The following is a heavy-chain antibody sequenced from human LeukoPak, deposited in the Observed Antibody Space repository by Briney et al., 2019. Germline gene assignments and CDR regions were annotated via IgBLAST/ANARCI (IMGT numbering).Heavy chain of an antibody. CDR3: ATDVGAD. CDR2: IKEDGSEK. Sequence: AGGSLRLSCAASGFTFSSSWMTWVRQTPGKGLEWVANIKEDGSEKYYVDSVKGRLTISRDNAKNSLYLQMNSLRAEDTALYYCATDVGADWGQGTLVTVSS. CDR1: GFTFSSSW. V-gene: IGHV3-7*01. J-gene: IGHJ4*02.